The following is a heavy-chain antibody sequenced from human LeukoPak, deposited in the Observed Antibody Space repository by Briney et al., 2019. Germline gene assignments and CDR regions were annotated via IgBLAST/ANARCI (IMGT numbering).Heavy chain of an antibody. V-gene: IGHV4-59*08. CDR2: IYYGGST. Sequence: SETLSLTCTVSGGSISGYYWSWIRQPPGKGLEWTAYIYYGGSTNYSPSLKSRVTISVDTSTNQFSLKLSSVTAADTAEYYCARLSVTGGYIYGFFDYWGRGTVVTVSS. CDR1: GGSISGYY. J-gene: IGHJ4*02. CDR3: ARLSVTGGYIYGFFDY. D-gene: IGHD5-18*01.